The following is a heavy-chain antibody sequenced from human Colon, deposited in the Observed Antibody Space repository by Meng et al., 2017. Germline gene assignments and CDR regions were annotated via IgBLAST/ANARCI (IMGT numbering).Heavy chain of an antibody. CDR2: INPNSGGA. CDR1: GYTFTRYY. V-gene: IGHV1-2*02. D-gene: IGHD5-12*01. Sequence: ASVKVSCKASGYTFTRYYMHWVRQAPGQGLEWMGWINPNSGGATYAQKFQARVTMTWDTSINTAYMELSSLRSDDAAVYFCARASFEWLRPPLDYWGQGTLVTVSS. J-gene: IGHJ4*02. CDR3: ARASFEWLRPPLDY.